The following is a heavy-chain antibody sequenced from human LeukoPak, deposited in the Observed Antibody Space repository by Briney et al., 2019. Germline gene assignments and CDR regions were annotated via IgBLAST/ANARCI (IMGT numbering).Heavy chain of an antibody. CDR3: ARRAPLSGESLDN. CDR1: GYSFTSYW. D-gene: IGHD4-17*01. Sequence: GESLKISCKGSGYSFTSYWIGWVRQMPGKGLEWTGIIYPGDSDTRYSPSFQGQVTFSADKSISTAYLQWSSLKASDTAMYYCARRAPLSGESLDNWGQGTLVTVSS. CDR2: IYPGDSDT. J-gene: IGHJ4*02. V-gene: IGHV5-51*01.